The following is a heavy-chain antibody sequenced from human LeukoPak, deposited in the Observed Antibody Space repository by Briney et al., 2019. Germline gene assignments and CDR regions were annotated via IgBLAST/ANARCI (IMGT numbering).Heavy chain of an antibody. V-gene: IGHV1-18*01. Sequence: ASVKVSCKASGYTFTSYGISWVRQAPGQGLEWMGWISAYNGNTNYAQKLQGRVTMTTDTSTSTAYMGLRSLRSDDTAVYYCARVSITIFGVVTQIDYWGQGTLVTVSS. CDR2: ISAYNGNT. D-gene: IGHD3-3*01. CDR3: ARVSITIFGVVTQIDY. J-gene: IGHJ4*02. CDR1: GYTFTSYG.